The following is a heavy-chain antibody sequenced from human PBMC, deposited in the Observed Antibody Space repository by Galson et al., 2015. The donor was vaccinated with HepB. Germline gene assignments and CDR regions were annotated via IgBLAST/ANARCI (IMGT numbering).Heavy chain of an antibody. CDR1: GFTFSSYE. CDR2: ISSSGSTI. Sequence: SLRLSCAASGFTFSSYEMNWVRQAPGKGLEWVSYISSSGSTIYYADSVKGRFTISRDNAKNSLYLQMNSLRAEDTAVYYCARGSLQAYFVGDCYEEWGQGTLVTVSS. J-gene: IGHJ4*02. D-gene: IGHD2-21*02. V-gene: IGHV3-48*03. CDR3: ARGSLQAYFVGDCYEE.